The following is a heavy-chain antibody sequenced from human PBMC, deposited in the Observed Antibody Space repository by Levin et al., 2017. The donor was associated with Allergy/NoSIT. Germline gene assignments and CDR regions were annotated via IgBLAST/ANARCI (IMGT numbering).Heavy chain of an antibody. D-gene: IGHD6-6*01. CDR2: INYSGST. V-gene: IGHV4-34*01. J-gene: IGHJ6*03. Sequence: ETLSLTCAVYGGSFSGYYWTWIRQPPGKGLEWVGEINYSGSTDYHPSLKSRVTISLDTSRNQFSLKLNSVTAADTAVYYCARCASSSPLGGYYNMAVWGEGTTVTVS. CDR3: ARCASSSPLGGYYNMAV. CDR1: GGSFSGYY.